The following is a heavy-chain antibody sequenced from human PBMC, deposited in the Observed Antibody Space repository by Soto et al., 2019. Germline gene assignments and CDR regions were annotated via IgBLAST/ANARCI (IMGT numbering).Heavy chain of an antibody. CDR2: LHSDVST. Sequence: PGGSLRLSCAVSGFTVSGNSITWVRQAPGQGLEWVSVLHSDVSTYYADSVKGRFVISRDNSKNTVYLQMNSLRAEDTAIYYCARELGGSWYNWFDPWGQGTLVTVSS. CDR1: GFTVSGNS. J-gene: IGHJ5*02. CDR3: ARELGGSWYNWFDP. V-gene: IGHV3-53*01. D-gene: IGHD2-15*01.